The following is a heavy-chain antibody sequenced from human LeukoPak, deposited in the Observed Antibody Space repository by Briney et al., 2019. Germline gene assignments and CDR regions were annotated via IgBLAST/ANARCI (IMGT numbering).Heavy chain of an antibody. CDR1: GFTFSSFA. Sequence: PGGSLRLSCAASGFTFSSFAMNWVRQKAPGKRLEWVSAISGSGGSTYYADSVKGRFTISRDNSKNTVFLQMNSLRAEDTAIYYCANRHYDYGDYVAFLDYWGQGTLVTVSS. CDR3: ANRHYDYGDYVAFLDY. V-gene: IGHV3-23*01. CDR2: ISGSGGST. J-gene: IGHJ4*02. D-gene: IGHD4-17*01.